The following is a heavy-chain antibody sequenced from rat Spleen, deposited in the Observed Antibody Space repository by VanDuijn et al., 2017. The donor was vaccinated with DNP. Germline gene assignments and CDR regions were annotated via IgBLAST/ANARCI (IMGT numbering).Heavy chain of an antibody. CDR1: GFTFSDYN. Sequence: EVQLVESGGGLVQPGRSLKLSCAASGFTFSDYNMAWVRQAPKKGLEWVATISYDGSSTYYRDSVKGRFTISRDNAKSTLYLQMDSLRSEDTATYYCARHFGLVITTFDYWGQGVMVTVSS. CDR2: ISYDGSST. D-gene: IGHD1-10*01. J-gene: IGHJ2*01. CDR3: ARHFGLVITTFDY. V-gene: IGHV5-7*01.